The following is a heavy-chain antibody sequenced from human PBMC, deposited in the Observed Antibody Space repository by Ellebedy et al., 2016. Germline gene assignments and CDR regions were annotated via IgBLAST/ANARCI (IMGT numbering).Heavy chain of an antibody. J-gene: IGHJ4*02. CDR1: GFTFDDYA. CDR3: ARESSIPGDYRFDC. V-gene: IGHV3-9*01. Sequence: SLKISCAASGFTFDDYAMQWVRQAPGKGLEWVASISWNSVNIGYADSVKGRFTISRDNSKNTLYLQLNSLRDEDTAVYYCARESSIPGDYRFDCWGQGTLVTVSS. CDR2: ISWNSVNI. D-gene: IGHD4-17*01.